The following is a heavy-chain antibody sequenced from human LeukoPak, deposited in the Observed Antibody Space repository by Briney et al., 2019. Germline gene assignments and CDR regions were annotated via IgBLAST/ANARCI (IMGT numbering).Heavy chain of an antibody. CDR1: GYTFTSYG. J-gene: IGHJ5*02. CDR2: ISAYNGNT. V-gene: IGHV1-18*01. CDR3: LGWWLLEYSYGQNWFDP. Sequence: VASVRVSCKASGYTFTSYGISWVRQAPGQGLEWMGWISAYNGNTNYAQKLQGRVTMTEDTSTDTAYMELSSLRSEDTAVYYCLGWWLLEYSYGQNWFDPWGQGTLVTVSS. D-gene: IGHD5-18*01.